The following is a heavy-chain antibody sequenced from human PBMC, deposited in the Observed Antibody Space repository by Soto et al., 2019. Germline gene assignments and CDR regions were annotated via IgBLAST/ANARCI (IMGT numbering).Heavy chain of an antibody. CDR3: ARDLSWKSYYYDSSGPYFYGMDV. CDR1: AGTFSSYG. J-gene: IGHJ6*02. V-gene: IGHV1-69*01. CDR2: SMPIFGTP. Sequence: QVQLVQSGAEVKKPGSSVKVSCKASAGTFSSYGISLVRQAPGQGLEWMGGSMPIFGTPNYAQKFPGRVTITADESTSTGYMELSSLTSEDTAVYYCARDLSWKSYYYDSSGPYFYGMDVWGQGTTVTVSS. D-gene: IGHD3-22*01.